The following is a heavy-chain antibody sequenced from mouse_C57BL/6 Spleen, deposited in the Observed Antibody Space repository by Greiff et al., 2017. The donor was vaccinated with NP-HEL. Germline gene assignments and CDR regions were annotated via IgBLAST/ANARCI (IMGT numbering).Heavy chain of an antibody. J-gene: IGHJ4*01. CDR1: GYTFTSYW. D-gene: IGHD2-10*01. CDR3: ARSGTYYPTDY. Sequence: QVQLKQPGAELVKPGASVKLSCKASGYTFTSYWMQWVKQRPGQGLEWIGEIDPSDSYTNYNQKFKGKATLTVDTSSSTAYMQLSSLTSEDSAVYYCARSGTYYPTDYWGQGTSVTVSS. V-gene: IGHV1-50*01. CDR2: IDPSDSYT.